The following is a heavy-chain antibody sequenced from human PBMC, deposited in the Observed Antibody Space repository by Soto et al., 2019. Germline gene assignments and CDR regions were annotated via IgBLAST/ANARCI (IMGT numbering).Heavy chain of an antibody. J-gene: IGHJ6*02. Sequence: PSETLSLTCTVSGGSMGSYYWTWIRKPPGKGLEWIGYIYSSGTINYNPSLKSRVTISLDTSKNQSSLKLTSVTAADTAVYYCARASMTTIAMDVWGRGTTVTVSS. V-gene: IGHV4-59*01. D-gene: IGHD4-17*01. CDR3: ARASMTTIAMDV. CDR1: GGSMGSYY. CDR2: IYSSGTI.